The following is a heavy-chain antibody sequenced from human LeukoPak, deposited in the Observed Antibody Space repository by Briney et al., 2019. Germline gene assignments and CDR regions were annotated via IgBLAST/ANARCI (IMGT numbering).Heavy chain of an antibody. CDR3: AKDPQLWYLGPDY. CDR2: ISGSGGST. J-gene: IGHJ4*02. D-gene: IGHD5-18*01. V-gene: IGHV3-23*01. Sequence: PGGSLRLSFAASGFTYSSYAMSWVRQAPGKGLEWVSAISGSGGSTYYADSVKGRFTISRDNSKNTLYLQMNSLRAEDTAVYYCAKDPQLWYLGPDYWGQGTLVTVSS. CDR1: GFTYSSYA.